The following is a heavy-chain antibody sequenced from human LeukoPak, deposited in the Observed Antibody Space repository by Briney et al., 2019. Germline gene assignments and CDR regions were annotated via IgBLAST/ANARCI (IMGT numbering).Heavy chain of an antibody. D-gene: IGHD2-21*02. CDR1: GYTFTSYG. V-gene: IGHV1-69*13. CDR3: ARVRRDAVVVTATPGSYYFDY. Sequence: ASVKVSCKASGYTFTSYGISWVRQAPGQGLEWMGGSIPVFGTTKIAQKFQGRMTFNADESTDTTYMELSGLTSEDTAVYYCARVRRDAVVVTATPGSYYFDYWGQGTLVIVS. J-gene: IGHJ4*02. CDR2: SIPVFGTT.